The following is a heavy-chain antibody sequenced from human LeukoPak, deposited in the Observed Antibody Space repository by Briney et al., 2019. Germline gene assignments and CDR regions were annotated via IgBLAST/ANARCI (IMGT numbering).Heavy chain of an antibody. CDR2: ISGSGGST. CDR3: AKGGSITVMVVTPDAFDI. Sequence: GGSLRLSCAASGFTFSTYAMNWVRQAPGKGLEWVSGISGSGGSTYYADSVKGRFTISRDNSKNTVYLQMNSLRGDDTAVYYCAKGGSITVMVVTPDAFDIWGQGTMVTVSS. D-gene: IGHD3-22*01. V-gene: IGHV3-23*01. J-gene: IGHJ3*02. CDR1: GFTFSTYA.